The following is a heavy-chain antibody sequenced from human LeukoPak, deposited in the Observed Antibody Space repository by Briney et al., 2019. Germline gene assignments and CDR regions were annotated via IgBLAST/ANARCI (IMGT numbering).Heavy chain of an antibody. CDR3: ARGVVYGDYGL. V-gene: IGHV4-59*01. D-gene: IGHD4-17*01. CDR1: GGSISSYY. CDR2: IYYSGST. Sequence: SETLSLTCTVSGGSISSYYWIWIRQPPRKGLEWIGYIYYSGSTNYNPSLKSQVTISVDTSKNQFSLKLSSVTAADTAVYYCARGVVYGDYGLWGQGTLVTVSS. J-gene: IGHJ4*02.